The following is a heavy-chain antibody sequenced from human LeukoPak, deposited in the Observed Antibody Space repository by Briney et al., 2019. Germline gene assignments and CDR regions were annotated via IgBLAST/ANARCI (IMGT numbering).Heavy chain of an antibody. V-gene: IGHV4-59*01. J-gene: IGHJ4*02. Sequence: PSETLSLTCTVSHDSIRSYYWSWLRQPPGKGLEWIGYIHYSGNTNYNPSLKSRVAISIDTSKNQFSLSLSSVTAADTAVYYCAKDLMWPGPTVFDSWGQGTLVTVSS. D-gene: IGHD2-8*01. CDR3: AKDLMWPGPTVFDS. CDR1: HDSIRSYY. CDR2: IHYSGNT.